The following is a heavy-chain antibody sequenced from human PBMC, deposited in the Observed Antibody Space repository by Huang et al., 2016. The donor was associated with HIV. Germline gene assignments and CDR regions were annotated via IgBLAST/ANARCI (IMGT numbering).Heavy chain of an antibody. V-gene: IGHV4-34*01. Sequence: QVQLQQWGAGLLKPSETLSLTCAVYGVSFSGYYWSWIRQPPGTGLEWIGEINESGSTNYNPSRKSGVTVSVDTSKNQFSLRLSSVTAADTAVYYCARDGPERSSGNYGASDYWGQGTLVTVSS. J-gene: IGHJ4*02. CDR1: GVSFSGYY. CDR3: ARDGPERSSGNYGASDY. CDR2: INESGST. D-gene: IGHD1-26*01.